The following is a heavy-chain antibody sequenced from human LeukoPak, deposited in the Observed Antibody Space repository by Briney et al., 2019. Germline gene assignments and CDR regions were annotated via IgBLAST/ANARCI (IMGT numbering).Heavy chain of an antibody. CDR2: ISAYNGNT. V-gene: IGHV1-18*01. J-gene: IGHJ6*03. Sequence: ASVKVSCKASGYTFTSYGISWVRQAPGQGLEWMGWISAYNGNTNYAQKLQGRVTMTTDTSTSTAYMELRSLRSDDTAVYYCARDYYVWGSYQYYYYMDVWGKGTTVTISS. D-gene: IGHD3-16*02. CDR1: GYTFTSYG. CDR3: ARDYYVWGSYQYYYYMDV.